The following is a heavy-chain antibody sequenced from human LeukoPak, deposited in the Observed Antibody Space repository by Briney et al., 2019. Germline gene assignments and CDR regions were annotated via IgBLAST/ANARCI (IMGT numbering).Heavy chain of an antibody. D-gene: IGHD1-26*01. Sequence: SETLSLTCTVSGGSISSSSNFWGWIRQPPGKGLEWIGSISYSGSTYYNPSLKSRVTISVDTSKNQFSLKLSSVTAADTAVYYCARLTPYSGSPLGDDWGQGTLVTVSS. CDR3: ARLTPYSGSPLGDD. CDR1: GGSISSSSNF. CDR2: ISYSGST. V-gene: IGHV4-39*01. J-gene: IGHJ4*02.